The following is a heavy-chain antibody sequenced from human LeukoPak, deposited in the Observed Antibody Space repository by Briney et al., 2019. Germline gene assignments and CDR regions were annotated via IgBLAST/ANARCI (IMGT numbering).Heavy chain of an antibody. Sequence: ASVKVSCKASGYTFTSYDINWVRQATGQGLEWMGWMNPNSGNTDYAQKFQGRVTITRNTSMSTAYMELSSLRSEDTAVYYCAGCSGYYGGCDYWGQGTLVTVSS. CDR2: MNPNSGNT. CDR1: GYTFTSYD. V-gene: IGHV1-8*03. J-gene: IGHJ4*02. D-gene: IGHD3-22*01. CDR3: AGCSGYYGGCDY.